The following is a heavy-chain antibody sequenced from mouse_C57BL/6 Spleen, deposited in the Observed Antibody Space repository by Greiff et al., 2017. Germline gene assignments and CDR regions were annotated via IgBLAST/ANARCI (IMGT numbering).Heavy chain of an antibody. CDR1: GFTFSDYG. CDR2: ISSGSSTI. D-gene: IGHD3-2*02. Sequence: EVKLVEPGGGLVKPGGSLKFSCAASGFTFSDYGLHWVRQAPEKGLGWVAYISSGSSTIYYADTVKGRFTFSRYNAKNTLFLQMTSLRSEDTAMYYCAREAGVFDYWGQGTTVTVSA. CDR3: AREAGVFDY. J-gene: IGHJ2*01. V-gene: IGHV5-17*01.